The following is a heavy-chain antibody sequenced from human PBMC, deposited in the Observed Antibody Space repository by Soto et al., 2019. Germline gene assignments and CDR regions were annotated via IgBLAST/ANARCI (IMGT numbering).Heavy chain of an antibody. J-gene: IGHJ5*02. D-gene: IGHD2-21*02. Sequence: SETLSLTCTVSGGSISSSYWSWIRQPPGKGLERIGYIYYTGSTNYNPSLKSRVTISVDTSKNQFSLRLSSVTAADTAVYYCARANYYFPAWWFDPWGQGTLVTVSS. CDR2: IYYTGST. CDR1: GGSISSSY. CDR3: ARANYYFPAWWFDP. V-gene: IGHV4-59*01.